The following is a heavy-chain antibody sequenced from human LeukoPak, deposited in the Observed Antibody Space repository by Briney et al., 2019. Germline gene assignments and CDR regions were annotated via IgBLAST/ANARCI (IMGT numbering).Heavy chain of an antibody. Sequence: SETLSLTCAVYGGSFSGYYWSWIRQPPGKGLEWIGEINHSGSTNYNPSLKSRVTISVDTSKNQFSLKLSSVTAADTAVYYCARSYYYGSGSYYFGRGNWFDPWGQGTLVTVSS. J-gene: IGHJ5*02. V-gene: IGHV4-34*01. CDR1: GGSFSGYY. D-gene: IGHD3-10*01. CDR3: ARSYYYGSGSYYFGRGNWFDP. CDR2: INHSGST.